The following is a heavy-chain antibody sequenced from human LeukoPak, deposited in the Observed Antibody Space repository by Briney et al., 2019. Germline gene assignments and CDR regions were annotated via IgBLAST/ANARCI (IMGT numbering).Heavy chain of an antibody. CDR1: GGSISSYY. CDR3: TREARYPGGWFDP. V-gene: IGHV4-59*01. J-gene: IGHJ5*02. D-gene: IGHD1-14*01. Sequence: SETLSLTCTVSGGSISSYYWSWIRQPPGKGLEWIGYIYYSGSTNYNPSLKSRVTISVDTSKNQFSLKLSSVTAADTAVYYCTREARYPGGWFDPWGQGTLVTVSS. CDR2: IYYSGST.